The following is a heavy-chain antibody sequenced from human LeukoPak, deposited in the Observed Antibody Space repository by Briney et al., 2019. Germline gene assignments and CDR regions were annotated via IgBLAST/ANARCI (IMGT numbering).Heavy chain of an antibody. CDR2: INHSGST. Sequence: SETLSLTCAVYGGSFSGYYWSWIRQPPGKGLEWIGVINHSGSTNYSPSLKSRVTISVDTSKNQFSLKLSSVTAADTAVYYCASNQDGYNSNQPWAFDIWGQGTMVTVSS. CDR1: GGSFSGYY. D-gene: IGHD5-24*01. V-gene: IGHV4-34*01. J-gene: IGHJ3*02. CDR3: ASNQDGYNSNQPWAFDI.